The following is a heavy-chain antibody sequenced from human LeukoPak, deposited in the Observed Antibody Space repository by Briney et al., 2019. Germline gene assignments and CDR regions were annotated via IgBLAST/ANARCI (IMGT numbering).Heavy chain of an antibody. CDR2: VWYDGSNK. CDR1: GFTFSSYG. CDR3: ARAEGYYDSSGNDAFDI. V-gene: IGHV3-33*01. J-gene: IGHJ3*02. D-gene: IGHD3-22*01. Sequence: GRSLRLSCAASGFTFSSYGMHWVRQAPGKGLEWVAVVWYDGSNKYYADSVKGRFTISRDNSKNTLYLQMNSLRAEDTAVYYCARAEGYYDSSGNDAFDIWGQGTMVTVSS.